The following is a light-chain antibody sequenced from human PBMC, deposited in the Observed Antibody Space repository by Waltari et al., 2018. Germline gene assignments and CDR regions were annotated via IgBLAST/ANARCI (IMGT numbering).Light chain of an antibody. CDR1: SSDVGGYNY. CDR3: SSYSGSNNLGV. CDR2: AVN. V-gene: IGLV2-8*01. Sequence: QSALTQPPSASGSPGQSVTISCTGTSSDVGGYNYVSWYQQHPAKAPKLILSAVNKRPSGAPDRFSGSKSGNTASLTVSGLQADDEADYYCSSYSGSNNLGVFGGGTKLTVL. J-gene: IGLJ2*01.